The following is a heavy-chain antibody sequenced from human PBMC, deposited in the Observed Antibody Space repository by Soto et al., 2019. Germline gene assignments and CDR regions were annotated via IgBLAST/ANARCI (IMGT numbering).Heavy chain of an antibody. D-gene: IGHD2-15*01. CDR3: TTDNGCSGGSCNGVSYYYMDV. V-gene: IGHV3-15*01. CDR2: IKSKTDGGTT. Sequence: PGGSLRLSCAASGFTFSNAWMSWVRQAPGKGLEWVGRIKSKTDGGTTDYAAPVKGRFTISRDDSKNTLYLQMNSLKTEDTAVYDCTTDNGCSGGSCNGVSYYYMDVWGKGTTVTVSS. CDR1: GFTFSNAW. J-gene: IGHJ6*03.